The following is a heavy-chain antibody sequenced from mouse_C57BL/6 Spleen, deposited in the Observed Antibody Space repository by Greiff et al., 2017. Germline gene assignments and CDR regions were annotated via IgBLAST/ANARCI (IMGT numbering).Heavy chain of an antibody. D-gene: IGHD3-1*01. CDR1: GYTFTGYW. CDR2: ILPGSGST. J-gene: IGHJ3*01. V-gene: IGHV1-9*01. Sequence: QVQLQQSGAELMKPGASVKLSCKATGYTFTGYWIEWVKQRPGHGLEWIGEILPGSGSTNNNEKFKGKATFTADTSSNTAYMQLSSLTTEDSAIYYCAGPRWFAYWGQGTLVTVSA. CDR3: AGPRWFAY.